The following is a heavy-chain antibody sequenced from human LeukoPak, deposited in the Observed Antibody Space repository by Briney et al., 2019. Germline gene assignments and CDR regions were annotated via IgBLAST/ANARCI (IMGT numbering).Heavy chain of an antibody. CDR1: GFTFSSYE. CDR2: IDSSGSTI. CDR3: AKIEGRQLADY. J-gene: IGHJ4*02. D-gene: IGHD6-13*01. V-gene: IGHV3-48*03. Sequence: PGGSLRLSCAASGFTFSSYEMNWVRQAPGKGLEWVSYIDSSGSTIHYADSVKGRFTISRDNSKNTLYLQMNSLRAEDTAVYYCAKIEGRQLADYWGQGTLVTVSS.